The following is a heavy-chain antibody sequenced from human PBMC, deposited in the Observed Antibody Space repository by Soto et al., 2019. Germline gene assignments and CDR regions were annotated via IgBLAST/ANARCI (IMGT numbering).Heavy chain of an antibody. CDR2: IWYDGSNK. CDR1: GFTFSRYG. J-gene: IGHJ5*02. CDR3: ARGAEGPIDP. D-gene: IGHD6-25*01. V-gene: IGHV3-33*01. Sequence: QVQLVESGGGVVQPGRSLRLSCAASGFTFSRYGMHWVRQAPGKGLEWVAVIWYDGSNKYYADSVKGRFTISRDNSKNTLYLQMNSLRAEDTAVYYCARGAEGPIDPWGQGTLVTVSS.